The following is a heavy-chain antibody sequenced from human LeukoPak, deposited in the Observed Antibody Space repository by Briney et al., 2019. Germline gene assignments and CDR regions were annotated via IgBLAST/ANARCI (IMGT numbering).Heavy chain of an antibody. CDR1: GYSFTSYD. D-gene: IGHD1-14*01. V-gene: IGHV1-8*01. Sequence: ASVKVSCKASGYSFTSYDINWVRQATGQGLEWMGWMNPNSGNRGCAQKFQGRVTMTGNNSISTAYMELSSLSSEDTAVYYCARVTHYYYGMDVWGQGTTVIVSS. CDR3: ARVTHYYYGMDV. J-gene: IGHJ6*02. CDR2: MNPNSGNR.